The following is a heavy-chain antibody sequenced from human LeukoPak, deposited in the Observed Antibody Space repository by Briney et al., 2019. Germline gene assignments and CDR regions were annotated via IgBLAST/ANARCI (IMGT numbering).Heavy chain of an antibody. CDR2: TRNKANSYTT. CDR3: ARVTPRLRFGEIPTPA. CDR1: GFTFSDHY. V-gene: IGHV3-72*01. D-gene: IGHD3-10*01. Sequence: PGGSLRLSCAASGFTFSDHYMDWVRQAPGKGLEWVGRTRNKANSYTTEYAASVKGRFTISRDDSKNSLYPQMNSLKTEDTAVYYCARVTPRLRFGEIPTPAWGQGTLVTVSS. J-gene: IGHJ4*02.